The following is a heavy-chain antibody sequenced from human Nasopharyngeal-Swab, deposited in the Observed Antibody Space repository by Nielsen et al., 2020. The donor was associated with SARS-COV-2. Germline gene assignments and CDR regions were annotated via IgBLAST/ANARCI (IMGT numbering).Heavy chain of an antibody. J-gene: IGHJ4*02. Sequence: GCQAPGKGLEWVSAISGSVGATYYADSEKGRFTISRANSKNTVYLQMNSLRAEDAAVYYCAKVRPIVTTPRDFDYWGQGILVTVSS. CDR2: ISGSVGAT. CDR3: AKVRPIVTTPRDFDY. D-gene: IGHD5-12*01. V-gene: IGHV3-23*01.